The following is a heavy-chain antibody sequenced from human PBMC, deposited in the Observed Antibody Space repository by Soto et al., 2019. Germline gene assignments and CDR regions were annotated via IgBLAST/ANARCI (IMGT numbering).Heavy chain of an antibody. CDR2: IIPIFGTA. V-gene: IGHV1-69*01. J-gene: IGHJ5*02. Sequence: QVQLVQSGAVVKKPGSSVKVSCKASGGTFSSYAISWVRQAPGQGLEWMGGIIPIFGTANYAQKFQGRVTITADESTSTAYMELSSLRSEDTAVYYCARDPFQLRYFTGFDPWGQGTLVTVSS. CDR3: ARDPFQLRYFTGFDP. D-gene: IGHD3-9*01. CDR1: GGTFSSYA.